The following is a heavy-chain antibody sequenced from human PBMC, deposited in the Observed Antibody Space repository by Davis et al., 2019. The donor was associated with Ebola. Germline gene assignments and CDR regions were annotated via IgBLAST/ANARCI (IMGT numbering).Heavy chain of an antibody. Sequence: AASVKVSCKASGYTFTSYDINWVRQATGQELEWMGWMNPNSGNTGYAQNFQGRVTMTRNTSISTAYMELSSLRSEDTAVYYCARGTRDTAMWGQGTLVTVSS. J-gene: IGHJ4*02. CDR2: MNPNSGNT. CDR1: GYTFTSYD. D-gene: IGHD5-18*01. CDR3: ARGTRDTAM. V-gene: IGHV1-8*01.